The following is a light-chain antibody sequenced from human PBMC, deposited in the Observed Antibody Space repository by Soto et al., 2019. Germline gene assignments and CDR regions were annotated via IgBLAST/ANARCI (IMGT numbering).Light chain of an antibody. CDR1: SSNIGAGYD. CDR2: GNS. CDR3: QSYDSSLSGFV. Sequence: QSVLTQPPSVSGAPGQRVTISCTGSSSNIGAGYDVHWYQQLPGTAPKLLIYGNSNRPSGVPDRFSGSKSGTSASLAINGLQAEHEAEYYCQSYDSSLSGFVFGTGTKPTVL. V-gene: IGLV1-40*01. J-gene: IGLJ1*01.